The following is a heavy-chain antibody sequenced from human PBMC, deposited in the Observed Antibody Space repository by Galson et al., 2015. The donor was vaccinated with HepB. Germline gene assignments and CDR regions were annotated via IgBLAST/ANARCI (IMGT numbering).Heavy chain of an antibody. Sequence: SLRLSCAASGFPFRSFPLHWVRQAPGKGLEWVAVISSDGTTKYYADSVKGRFTISRDNSKNTLYLQMDSLISEDTAVYYCARYADVSSKRYFDLWGRGTLVTVSS. D-gene: IGHD2-8*01. CDR3: ARYADVSSKRYFDL. J-gene: IGHJ2*01. CDR1: GFPFRSFP. CDR2: ISSDGTTK. V-gene: IGHV3-30-3*01.